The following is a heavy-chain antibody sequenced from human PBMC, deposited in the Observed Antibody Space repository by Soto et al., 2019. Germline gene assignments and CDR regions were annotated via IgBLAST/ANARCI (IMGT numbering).Heavy chain of an antibody. CDR1: GGSISSNY. D-gene: IGHD6-13*01. J-gene: IGHJ4*02. Sequence: SETLSLTCTVSGGSISSNYWTWIRQPTGKGLEWIGYVYNSGSTNYNPSLKSRVTISEDTSKSQFSLKVNSMTAADTAVYYCARYRREAVAGYTLDNWGQGILVTVSS. CDR2: VYNSGST. CDR3: ARYRREAVAGYTLDN. V-gene: IGHV4-59*01.